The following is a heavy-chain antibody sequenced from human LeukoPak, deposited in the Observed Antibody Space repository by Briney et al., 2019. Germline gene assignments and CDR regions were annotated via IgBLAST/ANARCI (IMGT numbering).Heavy chain of an antibody. D-gene: IGHD4-23*01. CDR1: GFTSTNYA. CDR2: LIGSSGST. Sequence: PGGSLRLSCAASGFTSTNYAMNWVRQAPGKGLEWVSVLIGSSGSTDYADSVKGRFTISRDNSKNTVFLQMNSLRAEDTAMYFCAKGAYGGIGIGYFDSWGQGTLVTASS. J-gene: IGHJ4*02. V-gene: IGHV3-23*01. CDR3: AKGAYGGIGIGYFDS.